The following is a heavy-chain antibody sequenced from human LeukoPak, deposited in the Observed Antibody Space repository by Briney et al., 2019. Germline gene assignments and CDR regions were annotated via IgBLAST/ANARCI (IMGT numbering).Heavy chain of an antibody. CDR3: ATLWFGELATFDY. V-gene: IGHV3-48*03. J-gene: IGHJ4*02. D-gene: IGHD3-10*01. CDR1: GFTFSRYE. Sequence: PGGSLRLSCAASGFTFSRYEMNWVRQAPGKGLEWVSYISSSGSTIYYADSVKGRFTISRDNAKNSLYLQMNSLRAEDTAVYYCATLWFGELATFDYWGQGTLVTVSS. CDR2: ISSSGSTI.